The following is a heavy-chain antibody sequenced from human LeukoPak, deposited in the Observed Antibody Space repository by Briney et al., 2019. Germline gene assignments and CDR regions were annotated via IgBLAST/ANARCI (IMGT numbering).Heavy chain of an antibody. D-gene: IGHD5-12*01. J-gene: IGHJ4*02. CDR2: VDPEDGET. CDR3: ATVSGYEAFDY. CDR1: GYTFTDYY. V-gene: IGHV1-69-2*01. Sequence: ASVKISCKVSGYTFTDYYMHWVQQAPGKGLEWIGLVDPEDGETIYAEKFQGRVTITADTSTDTAYMELSSLRSEDTAVYYCATVSGYEAFDYWGQETLVTVSS.